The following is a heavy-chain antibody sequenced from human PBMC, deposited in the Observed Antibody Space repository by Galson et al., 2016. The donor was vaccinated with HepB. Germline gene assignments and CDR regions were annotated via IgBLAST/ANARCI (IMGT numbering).Heavy chain of an antibody. V-gene: IGHV4-4*02. Sequence: SETLSLTCAVSGGSISSSNWWSWVRQPPGKGLEWIGEIYHSGRTNYNPSLKSRVTISVDKSKNQFSLKLSSVTAADTAVYYCASFTLSHGDYHWFDPWGQGTLVTVSS. D-gene: IGHD4-17*01. CDR1: GGSISSSNW. J-gene: IGHJ5*02. CDR3: ASFTLSHGDYHWFDP. CDR2: IYHSGRT.